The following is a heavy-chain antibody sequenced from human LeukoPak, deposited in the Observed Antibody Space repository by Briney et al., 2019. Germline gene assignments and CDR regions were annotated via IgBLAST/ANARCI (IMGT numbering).Heavy chain of an antibody. J-gene: IGHJ6*02. V-gene: IGHV3-7*03. CDR3: SASLKTYCSGGKCHSDYYYYGIDV. CDR1: GFTFSSYW. CDR2: IKQDGSEK. D-gene: IGHD2-15*01. Sequence: GGSLRLSCAASGFTFSSYWMSWVRQAPGKGLEWVANIKQDGSEKYYVDSVKGRFTISRDDSKNTAFLQINALKTEDSAVYYCSASLKTYCSGGKCHSDYYYYGIDVWGQGTTVTVSS.